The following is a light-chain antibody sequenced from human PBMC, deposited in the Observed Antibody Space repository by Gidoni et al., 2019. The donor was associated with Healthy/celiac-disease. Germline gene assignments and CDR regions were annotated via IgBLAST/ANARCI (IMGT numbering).Light chain of an antibody. CDR1: QSVLYSSNNRNY. J-gene: IGKJ1*01. CDR3: QQYYSSPRTWT. V-gene: IGKV4-1*01. Sequence: DIVMTQSPDSLAVSLGERATINCKSSQSVLYSSNNRNYLAWYQQKPGQPPRLLIYWASTRESGVPDRFSGSGSGTDFTLSISSLQAEDVAVYYCQQYYSSPRTWTFXQXTKVXI. CDR2: WAS.